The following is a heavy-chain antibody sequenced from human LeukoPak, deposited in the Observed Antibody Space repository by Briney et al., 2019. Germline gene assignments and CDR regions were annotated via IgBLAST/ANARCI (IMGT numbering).Heavy chain of an antibody. Sequence: PSETLSLTCTVSGYSISSGYYWGWLRQPPRGGLEWFGGTYHSGSTYYNPSLKSRVTISVDTSKNQFSLKLSSVTAADTAVYYCAREPDPYYDFWSGYYDMDVWGKGTMVTVSS. CDR3: AREPDPYYDFWSGYYDMDV. J-gene: IGHJ6*03. V-gene: IGHV4-38-2*02. CDR1: GYSISSGYY. CDR2: TYHSGST. D-gene: IGHD3-3*01.